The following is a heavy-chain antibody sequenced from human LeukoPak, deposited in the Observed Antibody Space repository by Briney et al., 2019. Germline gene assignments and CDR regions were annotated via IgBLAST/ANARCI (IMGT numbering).Heavy chain of an antibody. CDR1: GFTFSSYA. CDR3: ARADTAPRCGMDV. V-gene: IGHV3-23*01. D-gene: IGHD5-18*01. J-gene: IGHJ6*02. CDR2: ISGGGGST. Sequence: GGSLRLSCAASGFTFSSYAMNWVRQAPGKGLEWVSGISGGGGSTYYADSVKGRFTISRDNAKNTLYLQMNSLRAEDTAVYYCARADTAPRCGMDVWGQGTTVTVSS.